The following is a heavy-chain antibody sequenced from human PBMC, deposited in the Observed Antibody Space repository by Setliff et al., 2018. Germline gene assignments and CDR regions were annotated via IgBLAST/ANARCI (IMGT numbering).Heavy chain of an antibody. V-gene: IGHV3-23*01. CDR2: IDESGGGT. D-gene: IGHD3-9*01. J-gene: IGHJ4*02. Sequence: GGSLRLSCAASGFTFSNYAMSWVRQAPGKGLEWVSAIDESGGGTYYADSVKGRFIISRDNSKNSLYLQMGSLRAEDMAIYYCATWDGKYSRYWGQGTLVTVSS. CDR1: GFTFSNYA. CDR3: ATWDGKYSRY.